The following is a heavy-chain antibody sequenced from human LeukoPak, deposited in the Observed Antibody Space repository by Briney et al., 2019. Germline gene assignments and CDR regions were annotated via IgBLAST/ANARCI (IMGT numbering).Heavy chain of an antibody. CDR1: GYSLNIFG. CDR3: ARYFGSGTSDY. J-gene: IGHJ4*02. CDR2: ISAYNGKT. D-gene: IGHD3-10*01. Sequence: ASVKVSCKASGYSLNIFGMSWVRQAPGQGLEWMGWISAYNGKTHFAQKFQGRVTMTADASTSTAYMKLGSLTSDDTAVYYCARYFGSGTSDYWGQGTLVTVSS. V-gene: IGHV1-18*01.